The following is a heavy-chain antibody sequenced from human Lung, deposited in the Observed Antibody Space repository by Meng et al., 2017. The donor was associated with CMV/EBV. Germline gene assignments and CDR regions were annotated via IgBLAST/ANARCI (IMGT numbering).Heavy chain of an antibody. CDR2: ISSSGSTI. CDR1: CCTFSSYK. V-gene: IGHV3-48*03. D-gene: IGHD3-16*01. CDR3: VRDTGWDLHQYYCDY. Sequence: SLKISFASSCCTFSSYKMNLVRQAPGKGLEWVSYISSSGSTIHYADSVKGRFTISSDNANESLYLQMNSLRAEDTAIYYCVRDTGWDLHQYYCDYWGQGTLVTGSS. J-gene: IGHJ4*02.